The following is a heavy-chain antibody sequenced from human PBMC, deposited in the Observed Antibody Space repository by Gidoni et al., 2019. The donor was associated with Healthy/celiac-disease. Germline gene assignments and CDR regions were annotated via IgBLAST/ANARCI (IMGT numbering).Heavy chain of an antibody. CDR3: AKDQHCWNDLTNDY. J-gene: IGHJ4*02. D-gene: IGHD1-1*01. Sequence: EVQLLESGGGLVQPGGSLRLSCAASGFTFSSYAMRWVRQAPGKGLEWVSAISDSGGRTYYADSVKGRFTISRDNSKNKLYLQMNSLRAEDTAVYYCAKDQHCWNDLTNDYWGQGTLVTVSS. V-gene: IGHV3-23*01. CDR2: ISDSGGRT. CDR1: GFTFSSYA.